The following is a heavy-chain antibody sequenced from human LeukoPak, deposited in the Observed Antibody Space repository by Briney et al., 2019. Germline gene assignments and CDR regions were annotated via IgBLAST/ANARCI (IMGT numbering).Heavy chain of an antibody. Sequence: SVKVSCKASGGTFSSYAISWVRQAPGQRLEWMGGIIPIFGTANYAQKFQGRVTITADESTTTAYMELNSLRSEDTAVYYCAPEFRTFYAVFDYWGQGTLVTVSS. CDR3: APEFRTFYAVFDY. J-gene: IGHJ4*02. CDR2: IIPIFGTA. CDR1: GGTFSSYA. V-gene: IGHV1-69*13. D-gene: IGHD2-2*01.